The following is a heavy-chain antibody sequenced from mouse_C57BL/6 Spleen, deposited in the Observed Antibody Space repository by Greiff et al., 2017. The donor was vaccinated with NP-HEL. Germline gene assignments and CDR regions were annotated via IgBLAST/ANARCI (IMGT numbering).Heavy chain of an antibody. V-gene: IGHV1-85*01. J-gene: IGHJ3*01. CDR1: GYTFTSYD. D-gene: IGHD1-1*01. CDR2: IYPRDGSP. CDR3: ARSGYGSSYGFAY. Sequence: QVQLQQSGPELVKPGASVKLSCKASGYTFTSYDINWVKQRPGQGLEWIGWIYPRDGSPKYNEKFKGKATLTVDTSSSTAYMELHSLTSEDSAVYFCARSGYGSSYGFAYWGQGTLVTVSA.